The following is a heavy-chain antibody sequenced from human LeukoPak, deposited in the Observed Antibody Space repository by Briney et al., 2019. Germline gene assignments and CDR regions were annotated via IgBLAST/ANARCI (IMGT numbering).Heavy chain of an antibody. CDR3: ARAVGATVPLDY. D-gene: IGHD1-26*01. V-gene: IGHV3-21*01. J-gene: IGHJ4*02. CDR1: GFTFSSYS. CDR2: ISSSSSYI. Sequence: GGSLRLSCAASGFTFSSYSMNWVRQAPGKGLEWVSSISSSSSYIYYADSVKGRFTISRDNAKNSLYLQMNSLRAEDTAVYYCARAVGATVPLDYWGQGTLVTVSS.